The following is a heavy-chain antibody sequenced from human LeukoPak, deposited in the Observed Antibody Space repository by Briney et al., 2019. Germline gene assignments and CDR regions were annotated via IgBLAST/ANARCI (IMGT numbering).Heavy chain of an antibody. Sequence: TGGSLRLSCSASGFVFSDYPLHWIRQSPGKGPEWVAVISFDGSHQYYADSVKGRFTVSRDTSKNTLFLQMNRLTIEDTAIYFCARDGRPLAWVTAPCFDSWGQGALVTVS. CDR3: ARDGRPLAWVTAPCFDS. J-gene: IGHJ4*02. D-gene: IGHD2-21*02. V-gene: IGHV3-30*01. CDR1: GFVFSDYP. CDR2: ISFDGSHQ.